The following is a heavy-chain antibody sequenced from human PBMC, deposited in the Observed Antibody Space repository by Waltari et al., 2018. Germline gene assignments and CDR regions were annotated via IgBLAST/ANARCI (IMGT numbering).Heavy chain of an antibody. V-gene: IGHV4-59*11. CDR1: GGSISSHY. Sequence: QVQLQESGPGLVKPSETLSLTCTVSGGSISSHYWSWIRQPPGKGLEWIGYIYYSGSTNSNPSLKSRVTISVDTSKNQFSLKLSSVTAADTAVYYCARETYYFDYWGQGTLVTVSS. CDR3: ARETYYFDY. CDR2: IYYSGST. J-gene: IGHJ4*02.